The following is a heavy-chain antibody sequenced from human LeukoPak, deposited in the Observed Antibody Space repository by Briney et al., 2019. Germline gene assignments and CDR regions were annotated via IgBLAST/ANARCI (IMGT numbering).Heavy chain of an antibody. CDR1: GFTFSDYW. CDR2: IKQDGSEK. D-gene: IGHD4-11*01. Sequence: GGSLRLSCVASGFTFSDYWMTWVRQAPGKGLEWVANIKQDGSEKDYVDSVKGRFTISRDNAKNSLYLQMNSLRAEDTAVYYCARGWGSTITTSFDYWGQGTLVTVSS. CDR3: ARGWGSTITTSFDY. V-gene: IGHV3-7*03. J-gene: IGHJ4*02.